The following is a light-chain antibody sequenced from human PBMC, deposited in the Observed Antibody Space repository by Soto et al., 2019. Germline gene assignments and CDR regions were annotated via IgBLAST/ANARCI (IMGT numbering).Light chain of an antibody. CDR2: RNN. CDR1: SSNIGSNY. V-gene: IGLV1-47*01. Sequence: QSVLTKPPSASGTPGERVTISCSGSSSNIGSNYVYWYQQLPGTAPKLLIYRNNQRPSGVPDRFSGSKSGTSASLAISGLRSEDEADYYCAAWDDSLSGDVVFGGGTKLTVL. J-gene: IGLJ2*01. CDR3: AAWDDSLSGDVV.